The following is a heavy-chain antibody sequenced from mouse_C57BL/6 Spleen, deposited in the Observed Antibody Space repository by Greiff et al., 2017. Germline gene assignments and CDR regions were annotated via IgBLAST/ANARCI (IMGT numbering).Heavy chain of an antibody. CDR1: GFNIKDYY. D-gene: IGHD3-2*02. Sequence: EVQGVESGAELVKPGASVKLSCTASGFNIKDYYMHWVKQRTEQGLEWIGRIDPEDGETKYAPKFQGKATITADTSSNTAYLQLSSLTSEDTAVYYCAGLTAQATFAYWGQGTLVTVSA. CDR3: AGLTAQATFAY. J-gene: IGHJ3*01. CDR2: IDPEDGET. V-gene: IGHV14-2*01.